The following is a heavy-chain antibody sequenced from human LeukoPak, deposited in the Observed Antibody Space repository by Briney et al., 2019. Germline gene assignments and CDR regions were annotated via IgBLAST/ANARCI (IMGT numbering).Heavy chain of an antibody. J-gene: IGHJ3*02. Sequence: SETLSLTCTVSGGSISSGSYYWSWIRQPAGKGLEWIGSIYYSGSTYYNPSLKSRVTISVDTSKNQFSLKLSSVTAADTAVYYCARAPSGISVAFDIWGQGTMVTVSS. CDR1: GGSISSGSYY. V-gene: IGHV4-39*07. CDR3: ARAPSGISVAFDI. CDR2: IYYSGST. D-gene: IGHD2/OR15-2a*01.